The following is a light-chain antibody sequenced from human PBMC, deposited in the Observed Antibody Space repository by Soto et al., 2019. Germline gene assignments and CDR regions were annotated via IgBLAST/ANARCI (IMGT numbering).Light chain of an antibody. Sequence: EIVLTQSPATLSVSPGERVTLSCRASQSVDINLAWYQQKPGQAPRLLIYGASTRASGIPARFSGSGSGTDFTLTISSLEPEDFAVYYCQERSNWPRTAFGQGTKVDIK. CDR1: QSVDIN. CDR3: QERSNWPRTA. CDR2: GAS. V-gene: IGKV3D-15*01. J-gene: IGKJ1*01.